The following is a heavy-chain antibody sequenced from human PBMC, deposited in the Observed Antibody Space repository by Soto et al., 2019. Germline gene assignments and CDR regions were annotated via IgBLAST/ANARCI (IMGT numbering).Heavy chain of an antibody. CDR1: GFTFSSYG. D-gene: IGHD5-18*01. J-gene: IGHJ6*02. CDR2: ISYDGSNK. Sequence: GGSLRLSCAASGFTFSSYGMHWVRQAPGKGLEWVAVISYDGSNKYYADSVKGRFTISRDNSKNTLYLQMNSLRAEDTAVYYCAKVRIGGGYSYGRGYYYYGMDVWGQGTTVTVSS. CDR3: AKVRIGGGYSYGRGYYYYGMDV. V-gene: IGHV3-30*18.